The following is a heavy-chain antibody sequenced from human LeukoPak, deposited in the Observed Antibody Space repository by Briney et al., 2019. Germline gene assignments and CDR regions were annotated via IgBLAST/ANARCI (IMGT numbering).Heavy chain of an antibody. Sequence: GGSLTLSCAPSGFTFSSYSMNWVRQAPGKGLEWVSYISSSSSTIYYADSVKGRFTISRDNAENSLYLQMNSLRAEDTAVYYCARDKGTTVTDYWGQGTLVTVSS. D-gene: IGHD4-17*01. J-gene: IGHJ4*02. CDR2: ISSSSSTI. CDR3: ARDKGTTVTDY. V-gene: IGHV3-48*01. CDR1: GFTFSSYS.